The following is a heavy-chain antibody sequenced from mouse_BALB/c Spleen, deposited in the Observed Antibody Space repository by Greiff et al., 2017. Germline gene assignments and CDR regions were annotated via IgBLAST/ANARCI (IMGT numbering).Heavy chain of an antibody. D-gene: IGHD2-4*01. V-gene: IGHV3-6*02. CDR2: ISYDGSN. CDR3: AVYYDYEGWFAY. J-gene: IGHJ3*01. CDR1: GYSITSGYY. Sequence: EVQLQESGPGLVKPSQSLSLTCSVTGYSITSGYYWNWIRQFPGNKLEWMGYISYDGSNNYNPSLKNRISITRDTSKNQFFLKLNSVTTEDTATYYCAVYYDYEGWFAYWGQGTLVTVSA.